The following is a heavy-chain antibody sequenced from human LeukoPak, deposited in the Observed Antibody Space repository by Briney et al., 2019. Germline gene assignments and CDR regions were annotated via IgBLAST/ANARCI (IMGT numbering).Heavy chain of an antibody. CDR3: ARIGAVDFRFDP. V-gene: IGHV1-2*04. CDR1: GYTFTGYY. Sequence: ASVKVSCKASGYTFTGYYMHWVRQAPEQGLEWMGWINPNSGGTNYAQKFQGWVTMTRDTSISTAYMELSRLRSDDTVVYYCARIGAVDFRFDPWGQGTLVTVSS. J-gene: IGHJ5*02. CDR2: INPNSGGT. D-gene: IGHD3-3*01.